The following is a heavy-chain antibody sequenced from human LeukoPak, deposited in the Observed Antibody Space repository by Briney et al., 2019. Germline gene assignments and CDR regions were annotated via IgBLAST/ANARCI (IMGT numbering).Heavy chain of an antibody. CDR1: GFTVGSNY. D-gene: IGHD3-10*01. V-gene: IGHV3-66*01. Sequence: GGSLRLSCAASGFTVGSNYMSWVRQAPGKGLEWVSVIYSGGSTYYADSVKGRFTISRDNSKNTLYLQMNSLRAEDTAVYYCARDAIITMVRGVIRDYWGQGTLVTVPS. J-gene: IGHJ4*02. CDR3: ARDAIITMVRGVIRDY. CDR2: IYSGGST.